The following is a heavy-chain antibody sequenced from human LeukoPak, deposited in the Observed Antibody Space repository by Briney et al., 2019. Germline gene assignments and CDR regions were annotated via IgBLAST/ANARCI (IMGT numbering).Heavy chain of an antibody. CDR2: ISGSGGST. CDR3: AKDRDVVVTDILIY. Sequence: GGSLILSCAASGFTFSSYAMSWVRQAPGKGLEWVSAISGSGGSTYYADSVKGRFTISRDNYKNTLYLQMNSLRAEDTAVYYCAKDRDVVVTDILIYWGQGTLVTVSS. D-gene: IGHD2-21*02. J-gene: IGHJ4*02. CDR1: GFTFSSYA. V-gene: IGHV3-23*01.